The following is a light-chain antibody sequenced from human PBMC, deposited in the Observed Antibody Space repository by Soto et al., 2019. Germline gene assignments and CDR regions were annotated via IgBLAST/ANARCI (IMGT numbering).Light chain of an antibody. Sequence: DIQMTQSPSSLSASVGDRVTITCRASQSISSYLNWYQQKPGKAPKLLMYAASSLQSGVPSRFSGSGSGKDFTLTISSLQPEDFATYYCQQSYSTPRTFGQGTKVEI. CDR1: QSISSY. CDR2: AAS. V-gene: IGKV1-39*01. J-gene: IGKJ1*01. CDR3: QQSYSTPRT.